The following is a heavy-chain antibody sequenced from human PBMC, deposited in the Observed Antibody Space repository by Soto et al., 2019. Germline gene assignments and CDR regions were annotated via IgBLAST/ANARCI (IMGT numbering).Heavy chain of an antibody. Sequence: SETLSLTCAVYGGSFSGYYWSWIRQPPGKGLEWIGEINHSGSTNYNPSLKSRVTISVDTSKNQFSLKLSSVTAADTAVYYCARARRGGVAATQYLHYFEDWGQGTRVTVAS. CDR3: ARARRGGVAATQYLHYFED. V-gene: IGHV4-34*01. CDR2: INHSGST. CDR1: GGSFSGYY. J-gene: IGHJ4*02. D-gene: IGHD2-15*01.